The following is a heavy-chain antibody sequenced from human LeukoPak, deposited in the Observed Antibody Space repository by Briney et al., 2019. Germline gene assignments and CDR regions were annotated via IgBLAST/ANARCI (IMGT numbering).Heavy chain of an antibody. CDR3: ATDSAITVGSYYFDY. Sequence: ASVKVSCKVSGYTLTELSMHWVRQAPGKELEWMGGFDPEDGETIYAQKFQGRVTMTEDTSTDTAYMELSSLRSEDTAVYYCATDSAITVGSYYFDYWGQGTLVTVSS. CDR1: GYTLTELS. J-gene: IGHJ4*02. V-gene: IGHV1-24*01. CDR2: FDPEDGET. D-gene: IGHD1-26*01.